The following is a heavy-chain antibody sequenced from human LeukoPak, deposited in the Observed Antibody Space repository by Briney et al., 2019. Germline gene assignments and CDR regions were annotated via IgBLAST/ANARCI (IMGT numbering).Heavy chain of an antibody. CDR1: GASSTTDH. CDR3: TRGYYVAFDY. CDR2: VDYNGAT. J-gene: IGHJ4*02. D-gene: IGHD3-16*01. Sequence: SETLSLTCAVSGASSTTDHWNWIRQLPGKGLEWIGNVDYNGATNYNPSLKSRITISLDTSKNQFSLKLTSVTAADTALYFCTRGYYVAFDYWGQGRLVTVSS. V-gene: IGHV4-59*01.